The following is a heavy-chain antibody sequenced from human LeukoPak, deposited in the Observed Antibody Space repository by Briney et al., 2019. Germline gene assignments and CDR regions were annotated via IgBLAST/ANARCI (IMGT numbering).Heavy chain of an antibody. CDR3: ARQTAMVHATDY. Sequence: GRSLRLSCAASGFTFDDYAMHWVRQAPGKGLEWVSGISWNSGSIGYADSVKGRFTISRDNAKNSLYLQMNSLRAEDTALYYCARQTAMVHATDYWGQGTLVTVSS. J-gene: IGHJ4*02. CDR2: ISWNSGSI. CDR1: GFTFDDYA. V-gene: IGHV3-9*01. D-gene: IGHD5-18*01.